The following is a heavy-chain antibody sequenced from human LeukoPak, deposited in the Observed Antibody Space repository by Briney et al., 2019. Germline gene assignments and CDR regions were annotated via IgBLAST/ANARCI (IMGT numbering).Heavy chain of an antibody. D-gene: IGHD3-3*01. Sequence: SQTLSLTCTVSGGSISSGDYYWSWIRQPPGKGLEWIGHIYYSGSTYYNPSLKSRVTISVDTSKNQFSLKLSSVTAADTAVYYCARVSPYYDFWSGYGDYRGQGTLVTVSS. CDR2: IYYSGST. CDR1: GGSISSGDYY. J-gene: IGHJ4*02. CDR3: ARVSPYYDFWSGYGDY. V-gene: IGHV4-30-4*08.